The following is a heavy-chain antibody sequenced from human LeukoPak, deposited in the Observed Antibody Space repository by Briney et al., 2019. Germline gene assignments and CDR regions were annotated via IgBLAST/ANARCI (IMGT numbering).Heavy chain of an antibody. CDR1: GFTFRTYG. J-gene: IGHJ6*03. CDR2: IGPSGDRT. Sequence: GGTLRLSCAASGFTFRTYGMNWVRRAPGKGLEWVSGIGPSGDRTYYADSVKGRFTISRDNAKNSLYLQMNSLRAEDTAVYYCARDLLGYNYHYMDVWGKGTTVTVSS. V-gene: IGHV3-21*01. CDR3: ARDLLGYNYHYMDV. D-gene: IGHD3-16*02.